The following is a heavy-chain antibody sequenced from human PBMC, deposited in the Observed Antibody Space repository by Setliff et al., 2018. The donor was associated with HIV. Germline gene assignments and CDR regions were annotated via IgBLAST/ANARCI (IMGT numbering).Heavy chain of an antibody. V-gene: IGHV4-4*07. CDR1: DDSISSNY. CDR3: ARDGMPMASWVPDK. CDR2: IYTGGRT. J-gene: IGHJ4*02. Sequence: SETLSLTCTVSDDSISSNYWSWIRQSAGKGLEWVGRIYTGGRTNYNPSLKGRVTMSVDTSKNQFSLNLSSVTAADTAVYYCARDGMPMASWVPDKWGQGTLVTVSS. D-gene: IGHD6-19*01.